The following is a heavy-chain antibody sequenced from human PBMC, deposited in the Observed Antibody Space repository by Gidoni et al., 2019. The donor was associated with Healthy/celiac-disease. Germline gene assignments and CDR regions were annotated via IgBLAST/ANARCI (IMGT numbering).Heavy chain of an antibody. CDR1: GFTFSSYG. J-gene: IGHJ6*02. CDR2: IWYDGSNK. CDR3: ARENSYRGPMDV. V-gene: IGHV3-33*01. Sequence: QVQLVESGGGVVQPGRSLRRSCAASGFTFSSYGMHWFRQAPGKGLEWVAVIWYDGSNKYYADSVKGRFTISRDNSKNTPYLQMNSLRAEDTAVYYCARENSYRGPMDVWGQGTTVTVSS. D-gene: IGHD1-26*01.